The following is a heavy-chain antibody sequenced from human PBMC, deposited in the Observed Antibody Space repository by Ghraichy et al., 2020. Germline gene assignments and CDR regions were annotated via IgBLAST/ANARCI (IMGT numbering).Heavy chain of an antibody. V-gene: IGHV4-61*01. CDR3: ATYEVGGAGQGA. CDR2: IRDSDS. Sequence: SETRSLTCAVSGAYVSSSFYHWSWIRQPPGKGLEWIGQIRDSDSKYNPSLRSRATTSVDTSRNQFSLKLTSVTAADTAVYYCATYEVGGAGQGAWGQGTLVTVSS. D-gene: IGHD3-10*01. CDR1: GAYVSSSFYH. J-gene: IGHJ4*02.